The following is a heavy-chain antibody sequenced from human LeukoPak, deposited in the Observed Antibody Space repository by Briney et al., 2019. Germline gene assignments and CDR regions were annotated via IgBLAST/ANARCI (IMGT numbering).Heavy chain of an antibody. Sequence: ASVKVSCKASGYTFTGYYMKWVRQAPGQGLEWMGWINPNSGGTKYAPKFQGRVTMSTDTSINTAYMELSRLTSDDTAVYFCARDLDCSSTSCRDRVEYFQHWGQGTLVTVSS. CDR3: ARDLDCSSTSCRDRVEYFQH. V-gene: IGHV1-2*02. CDR1: GYTFTGYY. CDR2: INPNSGGT. D-gene: IGHD2-2*01. J-gene: IGHJ1*01.